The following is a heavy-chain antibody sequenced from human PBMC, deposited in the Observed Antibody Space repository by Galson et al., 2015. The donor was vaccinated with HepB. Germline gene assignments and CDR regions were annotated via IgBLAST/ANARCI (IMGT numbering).Heavy chain of an antibody. D-gene: IGHD6-19*01. CDR2: ISYDGSNK. CDR3: ARDRGYSSGWLPAD. Sequence: SLRLSCAASGFTFSSYAMHWVRQAPGKGLGWVAVISYDGSNKYYADSVKGRFTISRDNSKNTLYLQMNSLRAEDTAVYYCARDRGYSSGWLPADWGQGTLVTVSS. CDR1: GFTFSSYA. V-gene: IGHV3-30-3*01. J-gene: IGHJ4*02.